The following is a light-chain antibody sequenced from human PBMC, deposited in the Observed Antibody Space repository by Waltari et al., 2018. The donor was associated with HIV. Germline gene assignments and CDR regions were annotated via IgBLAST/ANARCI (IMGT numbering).Light chain of an antibody. Sequence: DIQMTQSPSTLSATVGDRVTITCRASQSMSSWLAWYQQKSGKAPKLLIYKASSLESGVPSRFSGSGSGTEFTLTISSLQPDDFATYYCQQHNSYSWTFGQGTKVELK. V-gene: IGKV1-5*03. CDR1: QSMSSW. CDR3: QQHNSYSWT. CDR2: KAS. J-gene: IGKJ1*01.